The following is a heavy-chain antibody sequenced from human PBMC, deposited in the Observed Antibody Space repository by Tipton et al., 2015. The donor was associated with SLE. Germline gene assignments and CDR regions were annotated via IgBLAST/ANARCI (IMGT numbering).Heavy chain of an antibody. V-gene: IGHV3-48*03. D-gene: IGHD2-2*02. CDR2: ISTSGTTT. CDR3: ARTADCSSTSCYTGGGYFQH. Sequence: SLRLSCAASGFTFSSCEMNWVRQAPGKGLEWVSYISTSGTTTYYADSVKGRFTISRDNAKNSLYLQMTSLRAEDTAVYYCARTADCSSTSCYTGGGYFQHWGQGTLITVSS. J-gene: IGHJ1*01. CDR1: GFTFSSCE.